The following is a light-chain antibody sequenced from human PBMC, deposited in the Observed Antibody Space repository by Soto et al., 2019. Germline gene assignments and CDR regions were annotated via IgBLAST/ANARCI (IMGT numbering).Light chain of an antibody. CDR3: GSYTSSLTRV. J-gene: IGLJ3*02. CDR2: EVS. CDR1: SSDVGGYNY. Sequence: QSALTQPASVSGSPGQSITISCTGTSSDVGGYNYVSWYQQDPGKAPKLMIYEVSNRPSGVSNRFSGSKSCNTASLTISGLQAVDEADYYCGSYTSSLTRVFGGGTNLTVL. V-gene: IGLV2-14*01.